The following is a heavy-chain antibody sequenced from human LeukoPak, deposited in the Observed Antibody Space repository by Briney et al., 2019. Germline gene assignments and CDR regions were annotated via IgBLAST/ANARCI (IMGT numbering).Heavy chain of an antibody. J-gene: IGHJ4*02. Sequence: GGSLRLSCAASGFTFSRYWMSWVRQAPGRGLEWVANIKQDGSEKYYVESVKGRFTISRDNAKNSLYLQMNSLRAEDTAVFYCARDTVVVVSATSLFDYWGQGTLVTVSS. CDR1: GFTFSRYW. D-gene: IGHD2-15*01. CDR3: ARDTVVVVSATSLFDY. V-gene: IGHV3-7*05. CDR2: IKQDGSEK.